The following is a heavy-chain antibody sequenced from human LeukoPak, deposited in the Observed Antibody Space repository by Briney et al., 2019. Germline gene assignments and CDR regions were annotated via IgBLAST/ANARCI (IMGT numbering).Heavy chain of an antibody. CDR2: ISRSSSYV. D-gene: IGHD3-10*01. Sequence: GGSLRLSCVASGFSLNSYSMNWVRQAPGKGLEWVSAISRSSSYVYYADSVKGRFTMSRDNAKNALYLQMDSLRAEDTAVYYCARDGGATNWSYYYGSFYHNMDVWGKATTVIVSS. V-gene: IGHV3-21*01. J-gene: IGHJ6*03. CDR3: ARDGGATNWSYYYGSFYHNMDV. CDR1: GFSLNSYS.